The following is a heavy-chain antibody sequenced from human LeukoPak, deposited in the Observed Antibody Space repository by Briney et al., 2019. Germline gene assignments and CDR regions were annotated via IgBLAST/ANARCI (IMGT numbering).Heavy chain of an antibody. CDR2: ISYDGRQN. J-gene: IGHJ4*02. CDR3: ARVYLERLTAGYFDH. Sequence: GGSLSLSCAASGFTFSTYAMNWVRQAPGKGLEWVAVISYDGRQNYYADSVKGRFTISGDNSKNTLYLQMNSLRDEDSAAYYCARVYLERLTAGYFDHWGQGTWVTVSP. V-gene: IGHV3-30*04. CDR1: GFTFSTYA. D-gene: IGHD2-8*01.